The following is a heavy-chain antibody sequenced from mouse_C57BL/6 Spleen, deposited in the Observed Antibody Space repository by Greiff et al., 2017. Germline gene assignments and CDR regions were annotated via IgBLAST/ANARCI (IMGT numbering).Heavy chain of an antibody. Sequence: VQLQQSGPELVKPGASVKLSCKASGYTFTSYDINWVKQRPGQGLEWIGWIYPRDGSTKYNEKFKGKATLTVNTSSSTAYMELHSLTSEDSAVYFCARRADYYGSSYSYYFDYWGQGTTLTVSS. CDR3: ARRADYYGSSYSYYFDY. CDR1: GYTFTSYD. D-gene: IGHD1-1*01. J-gene: IGHJ2*01. V-gene: IGHV1-85*01. CDR2: IYPRDGST.